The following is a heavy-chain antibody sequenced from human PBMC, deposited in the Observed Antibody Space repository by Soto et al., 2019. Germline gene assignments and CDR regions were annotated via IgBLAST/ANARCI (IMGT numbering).Heavy chain of an antibody. V-gene: IGHV3-23*01. CDR1: GFTFSNYA. CDR2: ISGSGGST. Sequence: GGSLRLSCAASGFTFSNYAMSWVRQAPGKGLEWVSSISGSGGSTYYADSVKGRFTISRDNSKSTLYLQMNSLRAEDTAVYYCAKSSGYCISTSCYYGMDVWGQGTTVTVSS. CDR3: AKSSGYCISTSCYYGMDV. D-gene: IGHD2-2*01. J-gene: IGHJ6*02.